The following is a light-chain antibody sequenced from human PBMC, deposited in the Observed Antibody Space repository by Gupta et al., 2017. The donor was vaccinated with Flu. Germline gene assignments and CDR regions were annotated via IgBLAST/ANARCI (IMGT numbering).Light chain of an antibody. CDR1: QSVSSY. Sequence: DIQLTQSPSSLSASVGDRVTITCRPSQSVSSYLNWYQQKPGKAPKLLIYAATRLQGGVPSRVSATASGIDFSLTISGRELEDFGTYFCQQSHNTPCSFGQGTTLEIK. J-gene: IGKJ2*04. CDR2: AAT. CDR3: QQSHNTPCS. V-gene: IGKV1-39*01.